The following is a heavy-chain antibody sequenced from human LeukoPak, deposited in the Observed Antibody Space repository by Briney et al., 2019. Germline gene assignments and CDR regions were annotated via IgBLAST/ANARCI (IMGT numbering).Heavy chain of an antibody. J-gene: IGHJ4*02. V-gene: IGHV3-30*18. D-gene: IGHD6-13*01. CDR1: GFTFTTYG. Sequence: GGSLRLSCGASGFTFTTYGLHWVRQAPGKGLEWVTAIASSGGSEYYADAVKGRFTISRDNSKNTLFLQMNSLRPDDTAVYYCAKRGHYSINWYHYFDYWGQGTLVTVSS. CDR3: AKRGHYSINWYHYFDY. CDR2: IASSGGSE.